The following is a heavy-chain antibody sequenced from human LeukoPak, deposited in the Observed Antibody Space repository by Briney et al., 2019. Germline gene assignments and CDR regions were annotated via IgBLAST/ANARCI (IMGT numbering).Heavy chain of an antibody. D-gene: IGHD3-10*01. CDR3: ARDRKDYYGSGSYADY. CDR2: IKQDGSEK. J-gene: IGHJ4*02. Sequence: GGSPRLSCAASGFTFSSYWMSWVRQAPGKGLEWVANIKQDGSEKYYVDSVKGRFTISRDNAKNSLYLQMNSLRAEDTAVYYCARDRKDYYGSGSYADYWGQGTLVTVSS. V-gene: IGHV3-7*01. CDR1: GFTFSSYW.